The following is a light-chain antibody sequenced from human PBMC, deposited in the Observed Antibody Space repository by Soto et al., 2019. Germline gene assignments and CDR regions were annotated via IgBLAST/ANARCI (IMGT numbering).Light chain of an antibody. CDR2: KAS. Sequence: DIQMTQSPSTLSASVGDRVTITCRASQSISSWLAWYQQKPGKAPKLLIYKASSLESWVPSRFSGSGSGTEFTLAISSLQPDGFATYCCQHHGTFGQGTRVEIK. J-gene: IGKJ1*01. CDR3: QHHGT. CDR1: QSISSW. V-gene: IGKV1-5*03.